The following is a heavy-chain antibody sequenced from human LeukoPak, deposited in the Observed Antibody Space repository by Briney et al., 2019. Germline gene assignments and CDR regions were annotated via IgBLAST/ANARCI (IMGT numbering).Heavy chain of an antibody. Sequence: SETLSLTCAVYGGSFSGCYWSWIRQPPGKGLEWIGEINHSGSTNYNPSLKSRVTISVDTSKNQFSLKLSSVTAADTAVYYCASTRGYSYGVYFDYWGQGTLVTVSS. CDR3: ASTRGYSYGVYFDY. D-gene: IGHD5-18*01. V-gene: IGHV4-34*01. CDR1: GGSFSGCY. CDR2: INHSGST. J-gene: IGHJ4*02.